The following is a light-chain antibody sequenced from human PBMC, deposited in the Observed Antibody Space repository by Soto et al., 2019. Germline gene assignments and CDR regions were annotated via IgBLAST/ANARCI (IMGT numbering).Light chain of an antibody. CDR1: SSDVGAYNY. CDR2: EVS. V-gene: IGLV2-14*01. J-gene: IGLJ1*01. CDR3: NSYTGSSTRFV. Sequence: QSALTQPASVSGSPGQSVTISCTGTSSDVGAYNYVSWYQQHPGKAPKLMIYEVSNRPSGVSNRFSGSKSDNTASLTISGLQAEDEADYYCNSYTGSSTRFVFGTGTKLTVL.